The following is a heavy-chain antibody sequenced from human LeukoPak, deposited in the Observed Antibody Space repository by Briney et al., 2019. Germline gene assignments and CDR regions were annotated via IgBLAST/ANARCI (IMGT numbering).Heavy chain of an antibody. CDR2: IWYDGSTN. V-gene: IGHV3-33*01. Sequence: PGGALRLSCAAPGFTFSNYGMHWVRQARGRGLARVVVIWYDGSTNSYAGSVKGRFTIFRDNSKNMLYLQMNSLRAEDAAVYYCAANFDFWGQGTLVTVSS. J-gene: IGHJ4*02. CDR3: AANFDF. CDR1: GFTFSNYG.